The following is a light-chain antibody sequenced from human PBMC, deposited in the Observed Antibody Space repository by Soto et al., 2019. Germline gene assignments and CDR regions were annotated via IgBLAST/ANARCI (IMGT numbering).Light chain of an antibody. CDR1: QDISNY. V-gene: IGKV1-33*01. CDR2: DAS. J-gene: IGKJ3*01. CDR3: QQYDNLPLFT. Sequence: DIQMTQSPSSLSASVGDRVTITCQASQDISNYLNWYQQKPGKAPKLLIYDASNLETGVPSRLSGSGSGTDFNFSISSLQPEDIATYYCQQYDNLPLFTFGPGTKVDIK.